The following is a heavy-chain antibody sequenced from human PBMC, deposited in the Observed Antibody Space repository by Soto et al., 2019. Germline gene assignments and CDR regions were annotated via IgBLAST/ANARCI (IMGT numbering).Heavy chain of an antibody. V-gene: IGHV4-39*01. CDR1: GGSISNSSYL. J-gene: IGHJ4*02. CDR3: SRIAVSGPRTGFDY. D-gene: IGHD6-19*01. Sequence: SETLSLTCSVSGGSISNSSYLWGWVRQPPGKGLQWIGSVSHIGSTNYNPSLKSRLTISVGTSKTQASLRLDSVTAADTAVYYCSRIAVSGPRTGFDYWGQGILVTVS. CDR2: VSHIGST.